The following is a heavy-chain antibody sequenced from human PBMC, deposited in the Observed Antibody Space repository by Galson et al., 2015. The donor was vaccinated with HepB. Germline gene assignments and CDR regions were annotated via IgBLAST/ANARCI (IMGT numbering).Heavy chain of an antibody. CDR3: AKGGSRYSSSPIDY. D-gene: IGHD6-6*01. CDR1: GFTFSSYA. Sequence: SLRLSCAASGFTFSSYAMSWVRQAPGKGLEWVSAISGSGGSTYYADSVKGRFTISRDNSKNTLYLQMNSLRAEDTAVYYCAKGGSRYSSSPIDYRGQGTLVTVSS. J-gene: IGHJ4*02. CDR2: ISGSGGST. V-gene: IGHV3-23*01.